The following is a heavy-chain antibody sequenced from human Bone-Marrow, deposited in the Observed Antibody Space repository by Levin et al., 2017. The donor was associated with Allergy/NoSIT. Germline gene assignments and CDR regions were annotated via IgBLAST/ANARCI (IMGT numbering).Heavy chain of an antibody. D-gene: IGHD2-8*02. Sequence: SCAASGFSFEDYAIHWVRQAPGKGLEWVSGISWNSGTIGYAESVKGRFTIPRDNAKKSLSLQMNSLRTEDTALYYCAKDFTGFPRAFDYWGQGMLVTVSP. J-gene: IGHJ4*02. CDR1: GFSFEDYA. CDR3: AKDFTGFPRAFDY. V-gene: IGHV3-9*01. CDR2: ISWNSGTI.